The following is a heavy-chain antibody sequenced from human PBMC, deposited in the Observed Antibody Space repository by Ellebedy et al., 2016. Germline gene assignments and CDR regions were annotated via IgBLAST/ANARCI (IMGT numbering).Heavy chain of an antibody. Sequence: ASVKVSCKASGFTFTNTAVQWVRQTRGQRLEWIGWIVVGSGNTKYAQKFHERVTATRDLSTSTVYMELSSLTSEDSAVYYCAADRVYESTSLHNYYYGMDVWGQGTTVTVSS. D-gene: IGHD3-22*01. CDR2: IVVGSGNT. CDR1: GFTFTNTA. CDR3: AADRVYESTSLHNYYYGMDV. J-gene: IGHJ6*02. V-gene: IGHV1-58*01.